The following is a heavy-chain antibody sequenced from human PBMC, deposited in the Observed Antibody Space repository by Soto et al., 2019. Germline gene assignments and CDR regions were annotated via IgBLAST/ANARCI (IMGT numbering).Heavy chain of an antibody. D-gene: IGHD3-10*01. Sequence: LSLTCAVYGGSFSGYYWTWIRQSPGKGLEWIGQISYSGSTNYNPSLKSRVFISIGTSNNQFFLELTSVTAADTAVYYCARASAQYVSGTYDGGYYFFDSWGQGTPVTVSS. J-gene: IGHJ4*02. CDR2: ISYSGST. V-gene: IGHV4-34*01. CDR1: GGSFSGYY. CDR3: ARASAQYVSGTYDGGYYFFDS.